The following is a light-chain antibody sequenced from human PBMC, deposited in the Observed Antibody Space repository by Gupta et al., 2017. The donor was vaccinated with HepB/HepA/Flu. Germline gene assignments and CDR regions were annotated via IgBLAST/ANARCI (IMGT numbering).Light chain of an antibody. J-gene: IGKJ1*01. CDR1: QYISNY. V-gene: IGKV3-11*01. Sequence: VLPQSPATLSLSPGDRATLSCRASQYISNYLAWYQQKPGQAPRLLIYEASNRATGIPTRFSGSGSGTEFTLTISSLEPEDFAIYYCQQHFSCPTFGHGTKVEI. CDR3: QQHFSCPT. CDR2: EAS.